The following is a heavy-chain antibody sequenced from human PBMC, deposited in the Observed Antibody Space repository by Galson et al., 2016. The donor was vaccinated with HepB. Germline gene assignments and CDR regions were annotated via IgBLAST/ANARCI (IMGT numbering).Heavy chain of an antibody. CDR2: ISWNSGTT. V-gene: IGHV3-9*01. D-gene: IGHD3-10*01. Sequence: SLRLSCAASGFTFDDYGMHWVRQAPGKGLEWVSGISWNSGTTGYADSVKGRFTISRDNAKNSLYLQVNSLRAEDTALYHCAKGGGYGSGNYYIDYWGQGTLVTVPS. CDR1: GFTFDDYG. J-gene: IGHJ4*02. CDR3: AKGGGYGSGNYYIDY.